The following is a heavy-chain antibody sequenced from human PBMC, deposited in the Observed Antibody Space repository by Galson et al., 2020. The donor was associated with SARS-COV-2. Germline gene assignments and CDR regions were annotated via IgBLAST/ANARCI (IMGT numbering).Heavy chain of an antibody. CDR1: GGPISSSTSY. J-gene: IGHJ6*02. CDR3: ARDLRLFGMDV. CDR2: IYYSGST. V-gene: IGHV4-39*07. Sequence: ASETLSLTCTVSGGPISSSTSYWGWIRQPPGKGLEWIGSIYYSGSTYYNPSLKSRVTISVDTSKNQFSLKLSSVTAADTAVYYWARDLRLFGMDVWGQGTTVTVSS.